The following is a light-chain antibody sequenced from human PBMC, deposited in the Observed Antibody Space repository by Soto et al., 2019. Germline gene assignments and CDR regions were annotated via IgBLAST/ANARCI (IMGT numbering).Light chain of an antibody. Sequence: EIVLTQSPATLSLSPGERATLSCRASQSVSSYLAWYQQKPGQAPRLLIYDASNRATGIPARFSGSGSGTDCNLTISSLEPEDFEVYYCQQLPLTFGGGTKVEIK. CDR2: DAS. J-gene: IGKJ4*01. V-gene: IGKV3-11*01. CDR1: QSVSSY. CDR3: QQLPLT.